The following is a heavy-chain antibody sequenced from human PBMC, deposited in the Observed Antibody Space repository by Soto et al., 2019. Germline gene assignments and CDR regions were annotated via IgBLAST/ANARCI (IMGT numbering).Heavy chain of an antibody. J-gene: IGHJ4*02. CDR1: GFTFSSYA. CDR3: ANMLTMVRGVTGLRDFDF. Sequence: EVQLLEAGGNLIQPGGSLRLSCAASGFTFSSYAMSWVRQAPGQGLEWLSAISGPGATIYYADSVKGRFTISRDNSKNTLYLQMNSLTAEDTAVYYCANMLTMVRGVTGLRDFDFWGQGTLVTVSS. V-gene: IGHV3-23*01. CDR2: ISGPGATI. D-gene: IGHD3-10*01.